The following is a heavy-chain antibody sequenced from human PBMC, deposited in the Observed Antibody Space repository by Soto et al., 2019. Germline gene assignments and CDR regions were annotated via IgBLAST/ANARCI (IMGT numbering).Heavy chain of an antibody. J-gene: IGHJ6*02. CDR3: ARPIPIFGVAEYYDGYYYGMDV. V-gene: IGHV3-30-3*01. CDR2: ISYDGSNK. CDR1: GFTFSSYA. Sequence: GGSLRLSCAASGFTFSSYAMHWVRQAPGKGPEWGAVISYDGSNKYYADSVKGRFTTSRDNSKNTLYLQMNSLRAEDTAVYYCARPIPIFGVAEYYDGYYYGMDVWGQGTTVTVSS. D-gene: IGHD3-3*01.